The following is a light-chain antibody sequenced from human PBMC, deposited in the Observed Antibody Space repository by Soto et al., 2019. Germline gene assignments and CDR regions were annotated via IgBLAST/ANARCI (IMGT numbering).Light chain of an antibody. CDR2: KAS. J-gene: IGKJ1*01. CDR1: HNIGPW. Sequence: IEMTQSHSTLSASVGDRVTITCRASHNIGPWLAWYQQKPGKAPKVLIYKASILAGGVPSRFSGRGSGTEFTFTISSLQPDDLATYYCQQYSTYSRKFGQGTKVEIK. V-gene: IGKV1-5*03. CDR3: QQYSTYSRK.